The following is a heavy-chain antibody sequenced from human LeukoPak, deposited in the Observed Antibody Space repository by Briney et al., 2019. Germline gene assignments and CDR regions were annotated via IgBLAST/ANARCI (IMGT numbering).Heavy chain of an antibody. CDR3: ATEDDFGDPFDD. CDR1: RFTFDDYG. CDR2: INWNGGST. V-gene: IGHV3-20*04. J-gene: IGHJ4*02. D-gene: IGHD4-17*01. Sequence: PGGSLTLSRPASRFTFDDYGMSWVRQAPGKGLEWVAGINWNGGSTDYADSLKGRFTISRDNAKNSLYLQMNSLRAEDTAMYYCATEDDFGDPFDDGGEGTLVTVSA.